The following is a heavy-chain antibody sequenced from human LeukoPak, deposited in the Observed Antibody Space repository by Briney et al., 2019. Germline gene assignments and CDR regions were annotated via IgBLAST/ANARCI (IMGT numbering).Heavy chain of an antibody. Sequence: SETLSLTCTVSGGSISSGSYYGSWSRQPAGKGLEWIERIYTSGSTNYNPARKSRITIRENTSKTQFSLKLSSVTAADTAVYYCARGYYDSSGYELWGQGTLVTVSS. V-gene: IGHV4-61*02. CDR1: GGSISSGSYY. CDR2: IYTSGST. J-gene: IGHJ4*02. D-gene: IGHD3-22*01. CDR3: ARGYYDSSGYEL.